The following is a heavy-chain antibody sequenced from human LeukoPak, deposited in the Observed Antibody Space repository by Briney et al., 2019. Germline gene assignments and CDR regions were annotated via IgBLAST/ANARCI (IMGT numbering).Heavy chain of an antibody. CDR2: IYYSGST. J-gene: IGHJ4*02. V-gene: IGHV4-39*01. CDR3: ARRVDGDYLPFDY. D-gene: IGHD4-17*01. Sequence: SETLSLTCTVSGGSISSSSYHWGWIRQPPGKGLEWIGSIYYSGSTYYNPSLKSRVTISVDTSKNQFSLKLSSVTAADTAVYYCARRVDGDYLPFDYWGQGTLVTVSS. CDR1: GGSISSSSYH.